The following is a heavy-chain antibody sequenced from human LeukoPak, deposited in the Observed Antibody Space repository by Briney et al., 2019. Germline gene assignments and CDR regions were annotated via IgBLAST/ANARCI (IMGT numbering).Heavy chain of an antibody. Sequence: APLKVSCKASGYTFTNYGISWVRQAPGQGLEWVGWISAKNGKTNYAQKVQGRVTMTTDTSTTTAYMELRSLRSDDTAVYFCARDTEWEKSPDYFDSWGQGTVVTVSS. J-gene: IGHJ4*02. CDR3: ARDTEWEKSPDYFDS. V-gene: IGHV1-18*01. CDR2: ISAKNGKT. CDR1: GYTFTNYG. D-gene: IGHD1-26*01.